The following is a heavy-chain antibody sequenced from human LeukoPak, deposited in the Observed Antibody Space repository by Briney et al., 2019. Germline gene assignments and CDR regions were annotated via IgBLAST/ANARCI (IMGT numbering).Heavy chain of an antibody. V-gene: IGHV3-33*01. CDR2: IWYDASNK. D-gene: IGHD3-10*01. J-gene: IGHJ3*02. CDR1: GFTFRSYA. CDR3: ARDRLYHYDSGCPLTYDGFDI. Sequence: GGSLRLSCAASGFTFRSYAMHWVRQAPGKGLEWVAVIWYDASNKYYEDSVKGRFTISRDNSKNTLYLQMNSLRAEDTAVYHCARDRLYHYDSGCPLTYDGFDIWGQGTMVTVSS.